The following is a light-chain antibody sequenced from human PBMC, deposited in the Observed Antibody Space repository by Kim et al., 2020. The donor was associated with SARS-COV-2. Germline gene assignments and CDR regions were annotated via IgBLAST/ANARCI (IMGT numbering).Light chain of an antibody. Sequence: EIVLTQSPGTLCLSPGDRATLSCRASQSVYSDYLAWYQQKPGQAPRLLIHEASIRATGIPDRFSGSGSGTDFTLTIRRLQPEDFAVYYCQQYGSSWKFGQGTKVDIK. CDR2: EAS. CDR1: QSVYSDY. CDR3: QQYGSSWK. J-gene: IGKJ1*01. V-gene: IGKV3-20*01.